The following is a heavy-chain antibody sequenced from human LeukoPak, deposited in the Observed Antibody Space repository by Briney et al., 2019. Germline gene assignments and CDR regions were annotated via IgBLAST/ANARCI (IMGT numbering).Heavy chain of an antibody. CDR1: GFTFRSYA. D-gene: IGHD6-13*01. CDR2: ISGSGGST. J-gene: IGHJ5*02. CDR3: AKHWEIYSSSWYIPWFDP. V-gene: IGHV3-23*01. Sequence: PGGSLRLSCAVSGFTFRSYAMSWVRQAPGKGLEWVSAISGSGGSTYYADSVKGRFTISRDNSKNTLYLQMNSLRAEDTAVYYCAKHWEIYSSSWYIPWFDPWGQGTLVTVSS.